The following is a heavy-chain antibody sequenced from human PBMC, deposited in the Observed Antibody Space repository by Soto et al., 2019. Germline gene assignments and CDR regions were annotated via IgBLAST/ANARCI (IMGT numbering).Heavy chain of an antibody. CDR2: MNPNSGNS. Sequence: QVQLVQSGAELKEPGASVKVSCTASEYTFANHDINWVRQAPGRGLEWMGWMNPNSGNSGFAQKFQDRVTMTRGTSRDTAYMELRNLRSEDTAVYYCARGWGRWPHEKPGDYWGQGTLVTVS. V-gene: IGHV1-8*01. D-gene: IGHD3-16*01. CDR1: EYTFANHD. CDR3: ARGWGRWPHEKPGDY. J-gene: IGHJ4*02.